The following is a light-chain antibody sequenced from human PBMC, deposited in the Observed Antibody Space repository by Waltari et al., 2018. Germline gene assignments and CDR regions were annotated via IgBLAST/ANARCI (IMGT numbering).Light chain of an antibody. CDR1: SSNIGNAY. V-gene: IGLV1-51*01. CDR2: NPY. J-gene: IGLJ1*01. Sequence: QSVLTQPPSVSATPGQKVTISCSGSSSNIGNAYVFWYQQVPGTAPKLLIYNPYQRPSGIPDRFSGSKSGTSATLDITGLQTTDEAHYYCGTWDTSLTAHVFGTGTEVTVL. CDR3: GTWDTSLTAHV.